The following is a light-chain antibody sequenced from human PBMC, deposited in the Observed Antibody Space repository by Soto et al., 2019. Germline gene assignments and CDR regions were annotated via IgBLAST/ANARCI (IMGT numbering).Light chain of an antibody. V-gene: IGKV3-15*01. CDR3: QQYINWPLT. CDR2: DAS. Sequence: EIVMTQSPATLSVSPGERATLSCRASQSVNSNLAWYRQKPGQAPRLLISDASTRATGVPARFSGSGSGTEFTLTISSLQSEDFAIYYCQQYINWPLTFGGGTKVEIK. J-gene: IGKJ4*01. CDR1: QSVNSN.